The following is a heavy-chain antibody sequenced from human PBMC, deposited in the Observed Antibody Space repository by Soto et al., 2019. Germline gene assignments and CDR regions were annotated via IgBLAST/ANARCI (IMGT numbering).Heavy chain of an antibody. J-gene: IGHJ3*02. CDR1: GYTFTGYY. D-gene: IGHD2-15*01. CDR2: INPNSGGT. Sequence: QVQLVQSGAEVKKPGASVKVSCKASGYTFTGYYMHWVRQAPGQGLEWMGWINPNSGGTNYAQKFQGWVTMTRDTSISTAYMELSRLRSDDTAVYYCARDPCSGGSCARGAFDIWGQGTMVTVSS. CDR3: ARDPCSGGSCARGAFDI. V-gene: IGHV1-2*04.